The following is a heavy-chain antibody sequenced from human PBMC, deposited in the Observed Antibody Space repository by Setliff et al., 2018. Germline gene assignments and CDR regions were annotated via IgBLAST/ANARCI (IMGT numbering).Heavy chain of an antibody. CDR3: AKPQVELRWGFES. CDR2: IGDDGSKK. J-gene: IGHJ4*02. Sequence: GGSLRLSCAASGFTFSSTGMHWVRQAPGKGLQWVAYIGDDGSKKYYADSVNGRFTISRDNSRNMVYLQMNSLRAEDTAVYYCAKPQVELRWGFESWGQGTPVTVSS. CDR1: GFTFSSTG. V-gene: IGHV3-30*02. D-gene: IGHD1-7*01.